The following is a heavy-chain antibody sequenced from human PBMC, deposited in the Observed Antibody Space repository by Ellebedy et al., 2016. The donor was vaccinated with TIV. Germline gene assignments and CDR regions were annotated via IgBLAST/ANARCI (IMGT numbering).Heavy chain of an antibody. Sequence: ASVKVSCKASDDTLNRYGFSWVRQAPGQGLEWMGWISAYTGDTNYAQRFQGRLTMSTDTSSSTAYMELRSLRSDDTAVYYCARDMVQGMVSRYVWFDYWGQGTLVTVSS. CDR1: DDTLNRYG. V-gene: IGHV1-18*01. J-gene: IGHJ4*02. D-gene: IGHD2-8*01. CDR3: ARDMVQGMVSRYVWFDY. CDR2: ISAYTGDT.